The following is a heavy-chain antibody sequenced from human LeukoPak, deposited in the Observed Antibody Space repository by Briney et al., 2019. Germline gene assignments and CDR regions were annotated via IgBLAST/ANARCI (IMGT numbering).Heavy chain of an antibody. D-gene: IGHD3-22*01. J-gene: IGHJ4*02. Sequence: SVKVSCKASGGTFSSYTTSWVRQAPGQGLEWMGRIIPILGIANYAQKFQGRVTITADKSTSTAYMELSSLRSEDTAVYYCARVSDSSGNFDYWGQGTLVTVSS. CDR2: IIPILGIA. V-gene: IGHV1-69*02. CDR3: ARVSDSSGNFDY. CDR1: GGTFSSYT.